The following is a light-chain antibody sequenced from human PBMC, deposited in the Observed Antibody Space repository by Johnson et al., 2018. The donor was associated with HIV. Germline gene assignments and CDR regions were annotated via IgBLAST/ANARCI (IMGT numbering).Light chain of an antibody. CDR1: VSNIESYF. Sequence: QSVLTQPPSVSAATGQTVNISCSGNVSNIESYFVSWYQQLPGAAPTLLIYEDNKRPSGIPDRFSGSKSGAPATLGITGLQTGDEADYYCGIWDASLSPLYVFGTGTTITVL. CDR2: EDN. CDR3: GIWDASLSPLYV. V-gene: IGLV1-51*02. J-gene: IGLJ1*01.